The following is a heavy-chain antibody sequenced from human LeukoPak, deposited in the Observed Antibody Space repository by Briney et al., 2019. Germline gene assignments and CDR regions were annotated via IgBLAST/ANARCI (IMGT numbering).Heavy chain of an antibody. CDR2: IYYSGST. CDR3: AREHGGYGDYVPDY. Sequence: SETLSLTCTVSGGSISGGDYYWSWIRQPPGKGLEWIGYIYYSGSTYYNPSLKSRATISVDTSKNQFSLKLSSVTAADTAVYYCAREHGGYGDYVPDYWGQGTLVTVSS. J-gene: IGHJ4*02. CDR1: GGSISGGDYY. V-gene: IGHV4-30-4*01. D-gene: IGHD4-17*01.